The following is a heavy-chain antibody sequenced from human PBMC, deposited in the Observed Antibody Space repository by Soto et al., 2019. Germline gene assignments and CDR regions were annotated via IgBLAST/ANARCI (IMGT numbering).Heavy chain of an antibody. V-gene: IGHV4-59*01. CDR2: IYYSGST. CDR1: GGSISSYY. J-gene: IGHJ4*02. D-gene: IGHD2-8*01. Sequence: QVQLQESGPGLVKPSETLSLTCTVSGGSISSYYWSWIRQPPGKGLEWIGYIYYSGSTNYNPSLKCRVTISVDTSKNQFSLKLSSVTAADTAVYYCARSGGDCTHGVCSTFYYFDYWGQGTLVTVSS. CDR3: ARSGGDCTHGVCSTFYYFDY.